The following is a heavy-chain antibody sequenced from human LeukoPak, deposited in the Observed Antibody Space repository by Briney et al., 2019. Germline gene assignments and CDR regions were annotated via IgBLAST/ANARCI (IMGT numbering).Heavy chain of an antibody. CDR3: ARDYNSVSSASVWYYYYYMDV. CDR1: GYSISSGYY. CDR2: IYTSGST. V-gene: IGHV4-4*07. Sequence: PSETLSLTCTVSGYSISSGYYWGWIRQPAGKGLEWIGRIYTSGSTNYNPSLKSRVTMSVDTSKNQFSLKLSSVTAADTAVYYCARDYNSVSSASVWYYYYYMDVWGKGTTVTVSS. J-gene: IGHJ6*03. D-gene: IGHD1-20*01.